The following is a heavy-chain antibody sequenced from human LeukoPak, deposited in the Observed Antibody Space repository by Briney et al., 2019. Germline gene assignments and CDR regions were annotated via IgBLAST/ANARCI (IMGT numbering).Heavy chain of an antibody. CDR3: AKKRMIVVGNYYFDY. Sequence: GGSLRLSCAASGFTFSSYAMSWVRQAPGKGLEWVSAISGSGGSTYYADSVKGRFTISRDNSKNTLYLQMNSLRAEDTAVYYCAKKRMIVVGNYYFDYWGQGTLVTVSS. V-gene: IGHV3-23*01. CDR2: ISGSGGST. J-gene: IGHJ4*02. D-gene: IGHD3-22*01. CDR1: GFTFSSYA.